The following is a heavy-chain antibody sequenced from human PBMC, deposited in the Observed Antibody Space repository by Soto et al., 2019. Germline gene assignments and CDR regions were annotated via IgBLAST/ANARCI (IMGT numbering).Heavy chain of an antibody. CDR2: IGTAGDT. D-gene: IGHD4-17*01. V-gene: IGHV3-13*01. CDR3: ARGYRTRSSYGDYVSHYFDY. J-gene: IGHJ4*02. CDR1: GFTFSSYD. Sequence: GGSLRLSCAASGFTFSSYDMHWVRQATGRGLEWVSAIGTAGDTYYPGSVKGRFTISRENAKNSLYLQMNSLRAGDTAVYYCARGYRTRSSYGDYVSHYFDYWGQGTLVTVSS.